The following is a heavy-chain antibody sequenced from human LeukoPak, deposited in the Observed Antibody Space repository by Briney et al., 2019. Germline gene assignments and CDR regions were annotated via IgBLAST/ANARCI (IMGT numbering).Heavy chain of an antibody. Sequence: PGGSLRLSCAASGFTFNTYDMHWVRQAPGKGLEWVAIISYDGSDKYYADSVKGRFTISRDNSKNTLYLQMNSLRAEDTAVYYCAKDFGEAAFDIWGQGTMVTVSS. D-gene: IGHD3-10*01. CDR1: GFTFNTYD. V-gene: IGHV3-30*18. J-gene: IGHJ3*02. CDR3: AKDFGEAAFDI. CDR2: ISYDGSDK.